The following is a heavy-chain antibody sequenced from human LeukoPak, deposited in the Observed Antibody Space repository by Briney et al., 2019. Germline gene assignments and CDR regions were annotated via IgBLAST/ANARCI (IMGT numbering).Heavy chain of an antibody. V-gene: IGHV4-34*01. D-gene: IGHD6-6*01. CDR2: INHSGST. CDR1: GGSFSGYY. CDR3: ARGIAARPRWFDP. Sequence: SETLSLTCAVYGGSFSGYYWSWIRQPPGEGLEWIGEINHSGSTNYNPSLKSRVTISVDTSKNQFSLKLSSVTAADTAVYYCARGIAARPRWFDPWGQGTLVTVSS. J-gene: IGHJ5*02.